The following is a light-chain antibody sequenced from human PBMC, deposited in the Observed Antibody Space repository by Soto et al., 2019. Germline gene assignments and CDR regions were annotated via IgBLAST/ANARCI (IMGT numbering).Light chain of an antibody. CDR1: SSDIGGYNY. V-gene: IGLV2-14*01. CDR2: DVS. J-gene: IGLJ2*01. Sequence: QSVLTQPASVSGSPGQSITISCTGTSSDIGGYNYVSWYQQHPGKAPKLIIFDVSNRPSGVSNRFSGSKSGNTASLTISGLQAEDGADYYCSSYTTSNTVDLFGGGTKGTVL. CDR3: SSYTTSNTVDL.